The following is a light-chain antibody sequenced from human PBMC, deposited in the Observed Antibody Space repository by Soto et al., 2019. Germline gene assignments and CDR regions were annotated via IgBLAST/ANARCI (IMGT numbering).Light chain of an antibody. CDR1: QSVSSY. V-gene: IGKV3D-15*01. J-gene: IGKJ5*01. Sequence: IELTQSPSTLSLSPGERPTLSCRASQSVSSYLAWYQQKPGQAPRLLIYDASNRATGIPARFSGSGSGTKFTLTISSLQSEDFAVYYCQQYGSSPQTFGQGTRLEIK. CDR2: DAS. CDR3: QQYGSSPQT.